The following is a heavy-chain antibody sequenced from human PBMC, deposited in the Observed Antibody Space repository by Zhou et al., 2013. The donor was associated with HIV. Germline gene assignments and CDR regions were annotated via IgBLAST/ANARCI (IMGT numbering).Heavy chain of an antibody. CDR2: LNPRSGSV. CDR3: ARESNASGKGRVGGQS. Sequence: QVQLVQSESEVKKPGASVKVSCKASGYVFTNYYMYWIRQAPGQGPEVMGILNPRSGSVSYVEKFQAKVIMTRDTSTTTVYLFLSGLTSEDTAVYYCARESNASGKGRVGGQSWGQGT. J-gene: IGHJ4*02. D-gene: IGHD3-10*01. CDR1: GYVFTNYY. V-gene: IGHV1-46*01.